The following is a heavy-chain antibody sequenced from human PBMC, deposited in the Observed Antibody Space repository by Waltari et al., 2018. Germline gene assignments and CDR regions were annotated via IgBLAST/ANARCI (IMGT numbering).Heavy chain of an antibody. CDR3: AKDSERWLQFYFDY. Sequence: EVQLVESGGGLVQPGRSLRLSCAASGFTFDDYAMHWVRQAPGKGLAGVSGICWNRGRIGYADSVKGRFTISRDNAKNSLYLQMNSLRAEDTALYYCAKDSERWLQFYFDYWGQGTLVTVSS. J-gene: IGHJ4*02. CDR1: GFTFDDYA. D-gene: IGHD4-4*01. CDR2: ICWNRGRI. V-gene: IGHV3-9*01.